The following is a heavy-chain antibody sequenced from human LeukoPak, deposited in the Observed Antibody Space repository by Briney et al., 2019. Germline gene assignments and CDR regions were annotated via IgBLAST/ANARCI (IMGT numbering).Heavy chain of an antibody. D-gene: IGHD4-17*01. V-gene: IGHV1-46*01. CDR2: INPSGGST. CDR3: ATTVTTQPYFDL. J-gene: IGHJ2*01. Sequence: GASLKVSCTASVYTFTSYYMHWVRQAPVQGLEWMGIINPSGGSTSYAQKFQGRVTMTRDTSTSTVYMELSSLRSEDTAVYYCATTVTTQPYFDLWGRGTLVTVSS. CDR1: VYTFTSYY.